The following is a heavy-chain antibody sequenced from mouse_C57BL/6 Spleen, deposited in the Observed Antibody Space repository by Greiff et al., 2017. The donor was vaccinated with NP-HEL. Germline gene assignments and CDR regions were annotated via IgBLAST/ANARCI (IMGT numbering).Heavy chain of an antibody. J-gene: IGHJ2*01. V-gene: IGHV14-4*01. CDR2: IDPENGDT. D-gene: IGHD1-1*01. Sequence: EVQLQQSGAELVRPGASVKLSCTASGFNIKDDYMHWVKQRPEQGLEWIGRIDPENGDTEYASKFQGKATITADTSSNTAYLQLSSLTSEDTAVYYCTTGSNPAYWGQGTTLTVSS. CDR1: GFNIKDDY. CDR3: TTGSNPAY.